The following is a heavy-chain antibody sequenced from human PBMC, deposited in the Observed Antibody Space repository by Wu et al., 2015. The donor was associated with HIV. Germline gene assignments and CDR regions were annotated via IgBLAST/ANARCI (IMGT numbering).Heavy chain of an antibody. J-gene: IGHJ1*01. Sequence: QVQLVQSGAEVKKPGASVKVSCKASGYTFSGHYMHWVRQAPGQGLEWMGWINPNNGGTNYVQKFQGRVTMTRDTSISTAYLELSRLRSDDTAVYYCASDPGWWGQGRWSPSPQ. CDR3: ASDPGW. V-gene: IGHV1-2*02. CDR2: INPNNGGT. D-gene: IGHD2-15*01. CDR1: GYTFSGHY.